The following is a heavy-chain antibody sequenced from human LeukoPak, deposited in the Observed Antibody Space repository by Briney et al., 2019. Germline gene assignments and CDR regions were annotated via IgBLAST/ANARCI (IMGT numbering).Heavy chain of an antibody. Sequence: SETLSLTCTVSGGSISSYYWSWNRQPAGKGLEWIGRIYSTGSTNYNPSLKSRVTMSVDTSKNQFSLKLTSVTAADTAVYYCARVDDTSGYFYKFDYWGQGTLVTVSS. D-gene: IGHD3-22*01. V-gene: IGHV4-4*07. CDR1: GGSISSYY. CDR2: IYSTGST. CDR3: ARVDDTSGYFYKFDY. J-gene: IGHJ4*02.